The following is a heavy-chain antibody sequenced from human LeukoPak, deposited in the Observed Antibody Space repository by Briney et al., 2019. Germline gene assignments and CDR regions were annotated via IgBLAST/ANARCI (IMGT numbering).Heavy chain of an antibody. V-gene: IGHV4-38-2*01. CDR1: GYSISSGYY. Sequence: SETLSLTCAVSGYSISSGYYWGWIRQPPGKGLEWIGRIYHSGSTYYNPSLKSRVTISVDTSKNQFSLKLSSVTAADTAVYYCARGSWELPPFDYWGQGTLVTVSS. J-gene: IGHJ4*02. CDR3: ARGSWELPPFDY. D-gene: IGHD1-26*01. CDR2: IYHSGST.